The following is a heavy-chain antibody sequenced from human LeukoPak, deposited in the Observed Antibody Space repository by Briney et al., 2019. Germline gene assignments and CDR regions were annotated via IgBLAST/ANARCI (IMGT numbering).Heavy chain of an antibody. CDR2: INPNSGGT. CDR3: ARLNIAVAAAPNIDY. CDR1: GYTFTGYY. V-gene: IGHV1-2*02. D-gene: IGHD6-13*01. J-gene: IGHJ4*02. Sequence: ASVKVSCKASGYTFTGYYMHWVRQAPGQGLEWMGWINPNSGGTNYAQKFQGRVTMTRDTSISTAYMELSRLRSDDTAVYYCARLNIAVAAAPNIDYWGQGTLVTVSS.